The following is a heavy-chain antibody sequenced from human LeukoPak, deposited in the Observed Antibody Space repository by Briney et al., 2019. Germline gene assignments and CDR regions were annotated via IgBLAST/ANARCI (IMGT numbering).Heavy chain of an antibody. CDR3: AREWFGEFSGRRAFDH. CDR2: IFHDGSNK. V-gene: IGHV3-33*08. D-gene: IGHD3-10*01. Sequence: SGGSLRLSCAASGFTFSSYSMNWVRQAPGKGLEWVAVIFHDGSNKYYADSVKGRFTISRDNSKNTPYLQMNSLRAEDTAVYYCAREWFGEFSGRRAFDHWGQGTLVTVSS. J-gene: IGHJ4*02. CDR1: GFTFSSYS.